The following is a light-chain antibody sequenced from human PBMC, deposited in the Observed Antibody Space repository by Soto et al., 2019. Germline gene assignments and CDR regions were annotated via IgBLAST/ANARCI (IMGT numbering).Light chain of an antibody. Sequence: QSALTQPPSASGSPGQSVTISCTGTSSDVGGYNYVSWYQQHPGKAPKVMIYDVGKRPSGVPDRFSGSKSGNTASLTVSGLREADEADYYCSSHEGSINTLVFGTGTKLTVL. J-gene: IGLJ3*02. V-gene: IGLV2-8*01. CDR2: DVG. CDR1: SSDVGGYNY. CDR3: SSHEGSINTLV.